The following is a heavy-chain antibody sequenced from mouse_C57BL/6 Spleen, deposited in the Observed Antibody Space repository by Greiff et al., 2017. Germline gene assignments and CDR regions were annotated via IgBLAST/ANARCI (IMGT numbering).Heavy chain of an antibody. J-gene: IGHJ3*01. Sequence: QVQLKESGPGLVQPSQSLSITCTVSGFSLTSYGVHWVRPSPGKGLEWLGVIWSGGSTDYNAAFISRLSISKDNSKSQVFFKMNSLQADDTAIYYCARNSGYYYGSSYEGWFAYWGQGTLVTVSA. CDR2: IWSGGST. CDR1: GFSLTSYG. D-gene: IGHD1-1*01. CDR3: ARNSGYYYGSSYEGWFAY. V-gene: IGHV2-2*01.